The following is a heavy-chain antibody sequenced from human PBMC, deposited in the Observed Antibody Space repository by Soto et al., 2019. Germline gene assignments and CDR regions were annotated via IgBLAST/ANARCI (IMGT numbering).Heavy chain of an antibody. CDR1: GGSFSGYY. J-gene: IGHJ5*02. Sequence: SETLSPTCAVYGGSFSGYYWSWIPQPPGKGLEWIXEXNXXXSXNXXXSXXXXVTISVDTSKNQFSLKLSSVTAADTAVYYCARDDYKDGGNNWFDPWGQGTLVTVSS. CDR2: XNXXXSX. CDR3: ARDDYKDGGNNWFDP. D-gene: IGHD3-16*01. V-gene: IGHV4-34*01.